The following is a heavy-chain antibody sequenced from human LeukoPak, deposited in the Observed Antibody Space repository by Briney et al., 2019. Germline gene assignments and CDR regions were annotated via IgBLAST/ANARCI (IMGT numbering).Heavy chain of an antibody. D-gene: IGHD3-10*01. CDR1: GGSISSSSYY. Sequence: SETLSLTCTVSGGSISSSSYYWGWIRQPPGKGLEWIGSIYYSGSTYYNPSLKSRVTISVDTSKNQFSLKLSSVTAADTAVYYCARGSLTRGWLLHMRPDLYYFDYWGQGTLVTVSS. CDR3: ARGSLTRGWLLHMRPDLYYFDY. J-gene: IGHJ4*02. CDR2: IYYSGST. V-gene: IGHV4-39*07.